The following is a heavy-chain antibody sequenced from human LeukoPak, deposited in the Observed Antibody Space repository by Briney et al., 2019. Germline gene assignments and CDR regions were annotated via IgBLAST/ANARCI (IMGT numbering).Heavy chain of an antibody. CDR1: GGSISSYY. V-gene: IGHV4-59*12. J-gene: IGHJ5*02. CDR2: IYYSGST. CDR3: ARDEWELLRDWFDP. Sequence: SETLSLTCTVSGGSISSYYRSWIRQPPGKGLEWIGYIYYSGSTNYNPSLKSRVTISVDTSKNQFSLKLSSVTAADTAVYYCARDEWELLRDWFDPWGQGTLVTVSS. D-gene: IGHD1-26*01.